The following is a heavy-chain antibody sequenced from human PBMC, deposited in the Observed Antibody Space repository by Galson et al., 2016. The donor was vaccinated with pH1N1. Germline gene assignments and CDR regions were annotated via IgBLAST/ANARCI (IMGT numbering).Heavy chain of an antibody. V-gene: IGHV2-5*01. Sequence: PALVKPTQTLTLTCTVSGFSLDTSGVGVGWIRQPPGKALEWLGDICWNDEKRYSPSLRNSLTITKDASKNQVVLTMTNVDPVDTATYCCAHRRSPYVDFGGGPNWFDSWGQGTLVIVYS. J-gene: IGHJ5*01. CDR1: GFSLDTSGVG. CDR2: ICWNDEK. CDR3: AHRRSPYVDFGGGPNWFDS. D-gene: IGHD3-3*01.